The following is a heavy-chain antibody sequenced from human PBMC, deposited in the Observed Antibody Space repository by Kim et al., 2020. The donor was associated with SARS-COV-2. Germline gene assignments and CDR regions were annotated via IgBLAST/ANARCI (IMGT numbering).Heavy chain of an antibody. D-gene: IGHD3-10*01. Sequence: GGSLRLSCVASGFNFRTYAMSWVRQAPGGGLEWVSARSQSGGITNSGSVEGRLSISRGESPKTPFLQKRNLRVADNALFFLWKEPFGSGNGHWGQGTPGT. CDR1: GFNFRTYA. V-gene: IGHV3-23*01. CDR3: WKEPFGSGNGH. CDR2: RSQSGGIT. J-gene: IGHJ4*02.